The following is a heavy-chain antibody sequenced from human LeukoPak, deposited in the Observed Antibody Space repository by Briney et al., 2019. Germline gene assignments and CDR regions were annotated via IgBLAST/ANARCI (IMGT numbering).Heavy chain of an antibody. J-gene: IGHJ6*03. V-gene: IGHV4-34*01. CDR2: INHSGST. D-gene: IGHD4-11*01. Sequence: SETLSLTCAVYGGSFSGYYWSWIRQPPRKGLEWVGEINHSGSTNYNPSLKSPVTISVDTSKNQFSLKLSSVTAADTAVYYCARKTTVTPRYYYYYYMDVWGKGTTVTVSS. CDR3: ARKTTVTPRYYYYYYMDV. CDR1: GGSFSGYY.